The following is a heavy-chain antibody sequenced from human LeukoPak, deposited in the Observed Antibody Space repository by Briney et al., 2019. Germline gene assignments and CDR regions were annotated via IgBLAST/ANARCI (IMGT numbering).Heavy chain of an antibody. CDR2: IWYDGSDK. CDR1: GFTFSTYG. CDR3: ARDQSSAFDY. Sequence: PGGSLRLSCAASGFTFSTYGMRWVRQAPGKGLEWVAVIWYDGSDKFYADSVKGRFTISRDNSKTTLFLQMNSLRAEDTAVYYCARDQSSAFDYWGQGTLVTVSS. D-gene: IGHD3-22*01. J-gene: IGHJ4*02. V-gene: IGHV3-33*01.